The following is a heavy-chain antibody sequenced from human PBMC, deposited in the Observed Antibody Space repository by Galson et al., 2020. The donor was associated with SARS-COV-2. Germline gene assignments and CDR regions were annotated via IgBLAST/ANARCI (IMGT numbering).Heavy chain of an antibody. CDR2: ISNDGNNK. Sequence: LSLTCAASGFTFRTYGIHWLRQAPEKGMEWLGVISNDGNNKFYADSVKGRFTLSRDNSQNTVHLQINSLRPEDTAVYFCAKDQQLLPHYYYYGMDVWGRGTTVTVSS. V-gene: IGHV3-30*18. J-gene: IGHJ6*02. CDR3: AKDQQLLPHYYYYGMDV. D-gene: IGHD2-21*01. CDR1: GFTFRTYG.